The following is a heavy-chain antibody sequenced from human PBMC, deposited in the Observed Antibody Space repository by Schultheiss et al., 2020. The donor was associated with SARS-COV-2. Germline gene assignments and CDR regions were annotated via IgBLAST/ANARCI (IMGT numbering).Heavy chain of an antibody. Sequence: GGSLRLSCAASGFTFSSYAMSWVRQAPGKGLEWVSAISGSGGSTYYADSVKGRFTISRDNSKNTLYLQMNSLRAEDTAIYYCARLRYQLLSYYFDSWGQGALVTVSS. D-gene: IGHD2-2*01. J-gene: IGHJ4*02. CDR3: ARLRYQLLSYYFDS. CDR1: GFTFSSYA. CDR2: ISGSGGST. V-gene: IGHV3-23*01.